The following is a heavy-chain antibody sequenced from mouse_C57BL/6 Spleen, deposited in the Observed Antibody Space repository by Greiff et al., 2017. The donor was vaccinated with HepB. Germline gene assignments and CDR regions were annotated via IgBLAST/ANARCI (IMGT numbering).Heavy chain of an antibody. D-gene: IGHD4-1*01. CDR3: GLEPLFDY. V-gene: IGHV1-22*01. J-gene: IGHJ2*01. CDR2: INPNNGGT. CDR1: GYTFTDYN. Sequence: VHVKQSGPELVKPGASVKMSCKASGYTFTDYNMHWVKQSHGKSLEWIGYINPNNGGTSYNQKFKGKATLTVNKSSSTAYMELRSLTSEDSAVYYCGLEPLFDYWGQGTTLTVSS.